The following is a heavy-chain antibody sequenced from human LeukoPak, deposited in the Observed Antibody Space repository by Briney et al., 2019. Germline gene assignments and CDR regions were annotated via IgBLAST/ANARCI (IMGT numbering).Heavy chain of an antibody. V-gene: IGHV4-59*08. CDR1: GGSISSYY. J-gene: IGHJ5*02. CDR2: IYYSGST. D-gene: IGHD5-24*01. CDR3: ARQDDPLNWFDP. Sequence: PSETLSLTCTVSGGSISSYYWSWIRQPPGKGLEWIGYIYYSGSTIYNPSLKSRVTISVDTSKNQFSLKLSSVTAADTAVYYCARQDDPLNWFDPWGQGTLVTVSS.